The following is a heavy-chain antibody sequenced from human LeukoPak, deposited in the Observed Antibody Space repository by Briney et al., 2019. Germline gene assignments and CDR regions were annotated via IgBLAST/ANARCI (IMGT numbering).Heavy chain of an antibody. CDR2: ISSSGSTI. J-gene: IGHJ4*02. CDR1: GFTFSSYE. CDR3: ARDPGPIDY. V-gene: IGHV3-48*03. Sequence: GGSLRLSCAASGFTFSSYEINWARQAPGKGLEWVSYISSSGSTIYYADSVKGRFTISRDNAKNSLYLQMNSLRAEDTAVYYCARDPGPIDYWGQGTLVTVSS.